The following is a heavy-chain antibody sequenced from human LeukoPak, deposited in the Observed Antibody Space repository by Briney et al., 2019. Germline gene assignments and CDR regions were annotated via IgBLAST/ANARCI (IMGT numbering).Heavy chain of an antibody. CDR3: ARWSSSWYYFDY. Sequence: SETLSLTCTVSGGSISSGSYYWSWIRQPAGKGLEWIGRIYTSGSTNYNPSLKSRVTISVDTSKNQFSLKLSSVTAADTAVYYCARWSSSWYYFDYWGQGTLVTVSS. CDR1: GGSISSGSYY. CDR2: IYTSGST. D-gene: IGHD6-13*01. V-gene: IGHV4-61*02. J-gene: IGHJ4*02.